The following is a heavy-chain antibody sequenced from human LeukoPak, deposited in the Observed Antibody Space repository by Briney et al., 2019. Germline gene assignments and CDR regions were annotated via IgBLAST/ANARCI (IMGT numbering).Heavy chain of an antibody. CDR2: IWSDGGSK. Sequence: PGGSLRLSCAASGFTFSTHGMHWVPQSPGKGLEWVAIIWSDGGSKYYADSVKGRFTISRANSKSTLFLQMNSLRIEDTAVYYCAKPYAISGYDWGFFDHWGQGTLVSVSS. CDR3: AKPYAISGYDWGFFDH. CDR1: GFTFSTHG. D-gene: IGHD5-12*01. V-gene: IGHV3-30*02. J-gene: IGHJ4*02.